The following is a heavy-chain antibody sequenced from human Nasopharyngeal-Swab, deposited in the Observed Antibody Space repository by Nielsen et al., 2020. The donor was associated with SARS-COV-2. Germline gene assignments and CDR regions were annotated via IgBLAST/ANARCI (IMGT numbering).Heavy chain of an antibody. CDR2: IEYSGNS. J-gene: IGHJ5*02. CDR3: ARSSRPYFDP. V-gene: IGHV4-39*01. Sequence: SETLSLTCTASGDSISNSDYYWAWIRQPPGMGLEWIGSIEYSGNSYSSPSLQSRVIISVDASKNQFSLRLTSVTAADTAVYFCARSSRPYFDPWGPGTLVSVSS. CDR1: GDSISNSDYY. D-gene: IGHD2-2*01.